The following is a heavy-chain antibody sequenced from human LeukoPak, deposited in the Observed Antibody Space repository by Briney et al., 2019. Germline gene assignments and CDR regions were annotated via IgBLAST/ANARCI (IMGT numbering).Heavy chain of an antibody. D-gene: IGHD3-22*01. Sequence: GSLRLSCAASGFTFSSQWMSWVRQAPEKGLEWLANINQDGSQKYSVDSVKGRFTISRDNSQNSLYLQMNSLRDEDTAVYYWATSHDSSGNDWGQGTLVTVSS. CDR1: GFTFSSQW. CDR2: INQDGSQK. J-gene: IGHJ4*02. V-gene: IGHV3-7*01. CDR3: ATSHDSSGND.